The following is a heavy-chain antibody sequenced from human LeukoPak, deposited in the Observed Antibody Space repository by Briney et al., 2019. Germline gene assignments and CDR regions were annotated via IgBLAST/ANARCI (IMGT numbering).Heavy chain of an antibody. CDR1: GYTFTGYY. V-gene: IGHV1-46*01. Sequence: GASVKVSCKTSGYTFTGYYIHWVRQAPGQGLEWMGIINPSGGSTSYAQKFQGRVTMARDMSTSTVYMELSSLRSEDTAVYYCARASPPLGIIDPNYFDYWGQGTLVTVSS. J-gene: IGHJ4*02. D-gene: IGHD3-16*01. CDR2: INPSGGST. CDR3: ARASPPLGIIDPNYFDY.